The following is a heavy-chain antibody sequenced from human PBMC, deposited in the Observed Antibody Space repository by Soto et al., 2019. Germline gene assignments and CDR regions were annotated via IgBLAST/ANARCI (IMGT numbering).Heavy chain of an antibody. J-gene: IGHJ4*02. Sequence: PSETLSLTCTVPGGSISSGDYYWSWIRQPPGKGLEWIGYIYYSGSTYYNPSLKSRVTISVDTSKNQFSLKLSSVTAADTAVYYCAKSEFGGNSVAFDYWGQGTLVTVSS. CDR3: AKSEFGGNSVAFDY. CDR1: GGSISSGDYY. V-gene: IGHV4-30-4*01. D-gene: IGHD2-21*02. CDR2: IYYSGST.